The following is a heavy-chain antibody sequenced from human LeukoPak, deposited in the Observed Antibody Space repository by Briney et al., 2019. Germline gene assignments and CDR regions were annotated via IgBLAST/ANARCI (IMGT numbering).Heavy chain of an antibody. CDR3: ARDTGTVVGY. D-gene: IGHD4-23*01. V-gene: IGHV4-59*01. J-gene: IGHJ4*02. Sequence: SETLSLTCPDSGGSISTYYLRWIRQPPGKGLEWMGYIYFCGRTNYHPSLKSRVTTSVDTSKNQFSLKLSSVTAADPAVYYCARDTGTVVGYWGEGALVTVSS. CDR2: IYFCGRT. CDR1: GGSISTYY.